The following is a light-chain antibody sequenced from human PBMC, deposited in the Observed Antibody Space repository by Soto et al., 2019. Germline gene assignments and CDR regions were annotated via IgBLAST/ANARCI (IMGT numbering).Light chain of an antibody. V-gene: IGKV1-39*01. Sequence: DIQLTQSASSLSASVGYRFVSFCRASQSISNYLNWYQQKPGKAPKVLIFAASRLQSGVPSRFSGSGSGTDFTLTISSLQPEDFATYYCQQSYTRTFGQGTKVDIK. CDR1: QSISNY. CDR3: QQSYTRT. J-gene: IGKJ1*01. CDR2: AAS.